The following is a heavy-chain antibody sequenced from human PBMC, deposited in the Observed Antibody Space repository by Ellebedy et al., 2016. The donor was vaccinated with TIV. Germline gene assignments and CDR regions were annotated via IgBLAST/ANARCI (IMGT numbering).Heavy chain of an antibody. Sequence: GESLKISCAASGFTFSNYAMHWVRQAPGKGLEWVAVISYDGSNEYYAASVKGRFTISRDNSKNTVYLQMNSLRTEDTAVYYCARVLRLMTRVDTDGYWGQGTLVAVSS. CDR1: GFTFSNYA. J-gene: IGHJ4*02. CDR3: ARVLRLMTRVDTDGY. CDR2: ISYDGSNE. V-gene: IGHV3-30-3*01. D-gene: IGHD5-18*01.